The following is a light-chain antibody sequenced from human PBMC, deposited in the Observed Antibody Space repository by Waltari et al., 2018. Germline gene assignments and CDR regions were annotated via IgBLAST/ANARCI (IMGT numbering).Light chain of an antibody. Sequence: SYDLTQPPSVSVSPGQTANITCSGDTLGERYPCWYQQKPGQSPVLVIYQHNKRPSGIPERFSGSNSANTATLTISGTQAMDEADYYCQAWDRSTVVFGGGTKLTVL. J-gene: IGLJ2*01. V-gene: IGLV3-1*01. CDR1: TLGERY. CDR3: QAWDRSTVV. CDR2: QHN.